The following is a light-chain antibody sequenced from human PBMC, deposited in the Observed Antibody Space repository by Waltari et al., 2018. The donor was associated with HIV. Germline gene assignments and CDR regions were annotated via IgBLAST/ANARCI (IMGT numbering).Light chain of an antibody. CDR3: MQSTQLPIT. V-gene: IGKV2D-29*01. CDR2: EVS. Sequence: DIVMTQTPLSLSVPHGRLASISCMSTQSLLHSDGNTYLYWYLQKAGQPPQLLIYEVSNRFSGVPDRFSGSGSGTYFTLKISRVEAEDVGVYYCMQSTQLPITFGQGTRLEIK. J-gene: IGKJ5*01. CDR1: QSLLHSDGNTY.